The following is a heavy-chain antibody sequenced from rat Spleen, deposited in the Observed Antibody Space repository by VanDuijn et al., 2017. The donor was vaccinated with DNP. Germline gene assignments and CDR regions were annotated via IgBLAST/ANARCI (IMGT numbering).Heavy chain of an antibody. J-gene: IGHJ3*01. D-gene: IGHD1-4*01. V-gene: IGHV5-25*01. CDR3: ARSRLPGYYPFAC. Sequence: EVQLVESGGGPVQPGRSLKLSCVASGFIFSDYNMAWVRQAPKKGLEWVASISTGGGYTYYRDSVKGRFTISRDDAKSSLYLQMNSLKSEDTATYYCARSRLPGYYPFACWGQGTLVTVSS. CDR1: GFIFSDYN. CDR2: ISTGGGYT.